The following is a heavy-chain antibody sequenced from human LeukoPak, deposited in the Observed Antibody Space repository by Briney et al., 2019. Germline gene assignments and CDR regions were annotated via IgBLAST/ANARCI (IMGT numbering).Heavy chain of an antibody. Sequence: GASVKVSCKASGGTFSSYAISGVRKAPGQGLEWMGRIIAIFGTANYAQKFQGRVTITTDESTSTAYMELSSLRSEDTAVYYCANSHYGDYELGWGQGTLVTVSS. CDR2: IIAIFGTA. CDR3: ANSHYGDYELG. CDR1: GGTFSSYA. V-gene: IGHV1-69*05. D-gene: IGHD4-17*01. J-gene: IGHJ4*02.